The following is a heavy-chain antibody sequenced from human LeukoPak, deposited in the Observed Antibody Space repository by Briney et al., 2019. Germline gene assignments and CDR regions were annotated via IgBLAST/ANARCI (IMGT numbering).Heavy chain of an antibody. CDR1: GWSFNDYY. CDR2: INARGDT. CDR3: ARGQVPAARGYNWFDP. D-gene: IGHD2-2*01. Sequence: PSETLSLTCAEYGWSFNDYYWNWIRQPPGKGLEWIGEINARGDTNYNPSLKSRVTISVDTSKKQFSLRLTSMIAADTALYYCARGQVPAARGYNWFDPWGQGTLVTVSS. J-gene: IGHJ5*02. V-gene: IGHV4-34*01.